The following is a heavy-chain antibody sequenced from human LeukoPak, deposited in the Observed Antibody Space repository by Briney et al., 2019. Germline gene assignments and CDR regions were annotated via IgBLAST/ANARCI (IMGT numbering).Heavy chain of an antibody. CDR2: INPSGGST. V-gene: IGHV1-46*01. Sequence: ASVKVSFKASGYTFTSYYMHWVRQAPGQGLEWMGIINPSGGSTSYAQKFQGRVTMTRDTSTSTVYMELGNLRSEDTAVYYCARDLGGSCIDYWGQGTLVTVSS. J-gene: IGHJ4*02. CDR3: ARDLGGSCIDY. D-gene: IGHD2-15*01. CDR1: GYTFTSYY.